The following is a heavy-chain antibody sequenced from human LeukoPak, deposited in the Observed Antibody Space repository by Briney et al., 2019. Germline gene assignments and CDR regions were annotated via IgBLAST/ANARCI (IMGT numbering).Heavy chain of an antibody. D-gene: IGHD1-26*01. J-gene: IGHJ4*02. Sequence: SETLSLTCTVSGGSISSHYWSWIRQPPGKGLEWIGYIYYSRSTNYNPSLKSRVTISVDTSKNQFSLKLSSVTAADTAVYYCARAKVGAANPFDYWGQGTLVTVSS. CDR3: ARAKVGAANPFDY. CDR2: IYYSRST. CDR1: GGSISSHY. V-gene: IGHV4-59*11.